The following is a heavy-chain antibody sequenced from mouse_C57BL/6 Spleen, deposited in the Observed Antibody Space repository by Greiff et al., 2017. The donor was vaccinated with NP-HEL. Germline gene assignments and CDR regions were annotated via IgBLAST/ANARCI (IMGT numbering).Heavy chain of an antibody. CDR1: GYAFTNYL. Sequence: QVQLKESGAELVRPGTSVKVSCKASGYAFTNYLIEWVKQRPGQGLEWIGVINPGSGGTNYNEKFKGKATLTADKSSSTAYMQLSSLTSEDSAVYFCARGRLFLWYFDVWGTGTTVTVSS. CDR2: INPGSGGT. CDR3: ARGRLFLWYFDV. V-gene: IGHV1-54*01. J-gene: IGHJ1*03.